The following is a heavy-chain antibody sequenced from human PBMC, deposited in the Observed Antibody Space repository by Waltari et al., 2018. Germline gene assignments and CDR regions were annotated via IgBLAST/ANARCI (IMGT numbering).Heavy chain of an antibody. CDR1: GFTFSNHE. Sequence: EVQVVESGGGLVQPGGSLRLSCVASGFTFSNHEMNWVRQAPGKGLEWVSYISNSGSTTYYADSVKGRFTISRDNAKNSMYLEMDSLRAEDTAVYYCARPSTEYYYYYYMDVWGKGTTVTVS. CDR2: ISNSGSTT. J-gene: IGHJ6*03. V-gene: IGHV3-48*03. D-gene: IGHD6-6*01. CDR3: ARPSTEYYYYYYMDV.